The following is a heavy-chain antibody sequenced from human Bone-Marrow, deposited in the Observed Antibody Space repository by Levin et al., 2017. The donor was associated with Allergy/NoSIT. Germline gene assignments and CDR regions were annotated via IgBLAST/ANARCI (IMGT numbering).Heavy chain of an antibody. D-gene: IGHD4-11*01. CDR3: ARHPMTTVTIPNAFDI. J-gene: IGHJ3*02. V-gene: IGHV5-51*01. Sequence: SGESLKISCQGSGYSFSTYWIAWVRQMPGQGLEWMGIIYPGDSDTRYSPSFQGQVTISADKSISTAYLQWSSLKASDTAMYYCARHPMTTVTIPNAFDIWGQGTMVTVSS. CDR1: GYSFSTYW. CDR2: IYPGDSDT.